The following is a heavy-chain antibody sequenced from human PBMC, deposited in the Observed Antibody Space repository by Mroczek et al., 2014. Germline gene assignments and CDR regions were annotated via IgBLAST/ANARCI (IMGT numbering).Heavy chain of an antibody. Sequence: EVQLQESGAEVKKPGESLKISCKGSGYSFTSYWIGWVRQMPGKGLEWMGIIYPGDSNTRYSPSFQGQVTISADKSISTAYLQWSSLKASDTAMYYCARHGGNSDGTYYYYYMDVWGKGTTVTVSS. CDR2: IYPGDSNT. V-gene: IGHV5-51*01. CDR1: GYSFTSYW. D-gene: IGHD4-23*01. J-gene: IGHJ6*03. CDR3: ARHGGNSDGTYYYYYMDV.